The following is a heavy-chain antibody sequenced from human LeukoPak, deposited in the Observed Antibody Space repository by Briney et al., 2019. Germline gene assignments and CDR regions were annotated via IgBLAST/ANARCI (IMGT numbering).Heavy chain of an antibody. Sequence: GGSLRLSCAASGFTFSSYAMHWVRQAPGRGLEWVAVISYDGSNKYYADSVKGRFTISRDNSKNTLYLQMNSLRAEDTAVYYCARAELGYCSGGSCSYYYYGMDVWGQGTTVTVSS. CDR2: ISYDGSNK. CDR3: ARAELGYCSGGSCSYYYYGMDV. D-gene: IGHD2-15*01. CDR1: GFTFSSYA. J-gene: IGHJ6*02. V-gene: IGHV3-30-3*01.